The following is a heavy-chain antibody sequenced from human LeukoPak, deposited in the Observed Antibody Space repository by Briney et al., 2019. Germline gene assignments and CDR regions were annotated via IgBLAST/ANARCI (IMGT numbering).Heavy chain of an antibody. J-gene: IGHJ4*02. D-gene: IGHD3-3*01. CDR1: GGTFSSYA. V-gene: IGHV1-69*05. Sequence: SVKVSCKASGGTFSSYAISWVRQAPGQGLEWMGGIIPIFGTANYAQKFQGRVTITTDESTSTAYMELSSLRSEDTAVYYCARITIFGVEEEDYFDYWGQGTLVTVSS. CDR2: IIPIFGTA. CDR3: ARITIFGVEEEDYFDY.